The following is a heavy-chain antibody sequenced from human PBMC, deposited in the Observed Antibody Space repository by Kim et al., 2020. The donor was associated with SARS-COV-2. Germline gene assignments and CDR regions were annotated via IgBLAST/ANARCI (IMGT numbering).Heavy chain of an antibody. CDR2: ISSSSSYI. J-gene: IGHJ5*02. V-gene: IGHV3-21*01. D-gene: IGHD6-13*01. CDR1: GFTFSSYS. CDR3: ARGPIAAAGDIYNWFDP. Sequence: GGSLRLSCAASGFTFSSYSMNWVRQAPGKGLEWVSSISSSSSYIYYADSVKGRFTISRDNAKNSLYLQMNSLRAEDTAVYYCARGPIAAAGDIYNWFDPWGQGTLVTVSS.